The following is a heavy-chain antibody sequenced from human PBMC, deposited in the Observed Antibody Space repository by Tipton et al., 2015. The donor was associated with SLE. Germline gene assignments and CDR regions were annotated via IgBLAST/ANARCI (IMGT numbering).Heavy chain of an antibody. V-gene: IGHV4-34*01. J-gene: IGHJ3*02. CDR3: ASFGDSSGYYHDPFDI. CDR2: IYYRGST. Sequence: TLSLTCAVYGGSFSGYYWTWIRQSPGEGVEWIGEIYYRGSTNYNPSLKSRVTISVDTSKNQFSLKLSSVTAADTAVYYCASFGDSSGYYHDPFDIWGQGTMVTVSS. D-gene: IGHD3-22*01. CDR1: GGSFSGYY.